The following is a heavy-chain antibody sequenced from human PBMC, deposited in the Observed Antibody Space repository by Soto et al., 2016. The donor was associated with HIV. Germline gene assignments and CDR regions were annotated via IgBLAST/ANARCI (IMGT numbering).Heavy chain of an antibody. Sequence: QLQLQESGPGLVKPSETLSLTCSVSGDSISSSPYYWGWIRQPPGRGLEWIGSISYSGSTFYRPSLKSRVTISVTSKNHFSLNLSSVTAADTAIYYCARTSQIAVAGTSYSPWGQGTLVHRLL. V-gene: IGHV4-39*02. CDR2: ISYSGST. D-gene: IGHD6-19*01. J-gene: IGHJ5*02. CDR1: GDSISSSPYY. CDR3: ARTSQIAVAGTSYSP.